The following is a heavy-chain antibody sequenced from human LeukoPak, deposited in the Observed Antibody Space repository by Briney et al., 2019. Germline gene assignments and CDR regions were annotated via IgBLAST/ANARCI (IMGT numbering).Heavy chain of an antibody. CDR1: GGSISSSSYY. CDR2: IYYSGST. CDR3: ARESYDILTGYGYYYYYYMDV. Sequence: SETLSLTCTVSGGSISSSSYYWGWIRQPPGKGLEWIGSIYYSGSTYYNPSLKSRVTISVDTSKNQFSLKLSSVTAADTAVYYCARESYDILTGYGYYYYYYMDVWGKGTTVTVSS. V-gene: IGHV4-39*07. J-gene: IGHJ6*03. D-gene: IGHD3-9*01.